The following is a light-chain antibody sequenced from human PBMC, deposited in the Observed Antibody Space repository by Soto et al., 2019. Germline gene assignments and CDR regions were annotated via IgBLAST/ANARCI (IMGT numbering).Light chain of an antibody. V-gene: IGLV2-14*01. CDR2: EVS. Sequence: QSVLTQPASVSGSPGQSLTISCTGTSIDIAPYNYVSWYQHPGKAPKLIIYEVSYRPSGISNRFSGSKSGNTTSLTISGLQAEDEADYYCSSYTSSTNYVFGTGTKVTVL. CDR3: SSYTSSTNYV. J-gene: IGLJ1*01. CDR1: SIDIAPYNY.